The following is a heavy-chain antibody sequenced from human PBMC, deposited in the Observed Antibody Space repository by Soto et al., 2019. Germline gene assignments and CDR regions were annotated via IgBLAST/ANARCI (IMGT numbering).Heavy chain of an antibody. Sequence: QVHLVQSGAEVKKPGASVKVSCKASGYTFNNFNIGWVRQAPGQGLEWMGYINPYSGKTNYAQRLQGRVTMATDTSKSTAYMEMRSLRFNDTAVYYCGRYVFGYFDYWGQGALVTVSS. D-gene: IGHD3-10*01. CDR1: GYTFNNFN. V-gene: IGHV1-18*04. CDR2: INPYSGKT. J-gene: IGHJ4*02. CDR3: GRYVFGYFDY.